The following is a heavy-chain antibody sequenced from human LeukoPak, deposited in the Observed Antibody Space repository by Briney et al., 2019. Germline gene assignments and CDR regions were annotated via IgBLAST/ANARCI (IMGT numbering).Heavy chain of an antibody. J-gene: IGHJ4*02. V-gene: IGHV1-69*01. CDR2: INPIFGRA. CDR3: ARGSGSYPTNFDY. D-gene: IGHD1-26*01. Sequence: ASVKVSCKASGGTFSGYAINWVRQAPGQGLEWMGGINPIFGRANYAQKFQGRVTITADESTSTAYMEVSSLRSEDTGVYFCARGSGSYPTNFDYWGQGALVTVSS. CDR1: GGTFSGYA.